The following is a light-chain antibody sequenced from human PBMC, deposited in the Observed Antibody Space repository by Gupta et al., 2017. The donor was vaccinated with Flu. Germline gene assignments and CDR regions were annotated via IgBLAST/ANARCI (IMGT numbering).Light chain of an antibody. Sequence: PTTVAPAISASRTMPSLVSTSIHTWLEWYKQKPGQSPQLLIYKGSSLATGVPYRFSGSGSGTDFTLTISSVEPDDFAVYYCMQSDRSPWTFGQGTRLE. V-gene: IGKV1-5*03. CDR3: MQSDRSPWT. J-gene: IGKJ5*01. CDR1: TSIHTW. CDR2: KGS.